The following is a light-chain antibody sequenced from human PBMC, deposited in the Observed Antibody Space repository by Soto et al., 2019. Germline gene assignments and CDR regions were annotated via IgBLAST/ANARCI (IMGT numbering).Light chain of an antibody. CDR3: QQYNNWPPGT. CDR2: GAS. V-gene: IGKV3-15*01. CDR1: QSVSSN. Sequence: EIVMTQSPATLSVSPGERATLSCRASQSVSSNLAWSQQKPGQAPRHHIYGASTRATGIPARFSGSGSGTEFTLTISSLQSEDFAVYYCQQYNNWPPGTFGQGTKVEIK. J-gene: IGKJ1*01.